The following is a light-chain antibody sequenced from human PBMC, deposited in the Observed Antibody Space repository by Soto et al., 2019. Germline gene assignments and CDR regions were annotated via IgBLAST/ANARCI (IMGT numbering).Light chain of an antibody. Sequence: EIVLTQAPGTLSLSPGERATLSCRASQSVRNNYLAWYQQQPGQAPRFLIYGASTRATGIPDRFSGGGSGTDFTLTISRLEPEDFAVYYCQQFGSYPLTFGGGTKVDIK. V-gene: IGKV3-20*01. CDR3: QQFGSYPLT. CDR2: GAS. CDR1: QSVRNNY. J-gene: IGKJ4*01.